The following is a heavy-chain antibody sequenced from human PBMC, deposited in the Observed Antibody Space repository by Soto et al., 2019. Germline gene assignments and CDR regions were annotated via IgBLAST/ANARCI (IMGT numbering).Heavy chain of an antibody. CDR1: GFTFSSYD. V-gene: IGHV3-13*05. D-gene: IGHD3-22*01. CDR3: ARAGYYDSSGQFYFDY. CDR2: IGTAGDP. J-gene: IGHJ4*02. Sequence: PGGSLRLSCAASGFTFSSYDMHWVRQATGKGLEWVSAIGTAGDPYYPGSVKGRFTISRENAKNSLYLQMNSLRAGDAAVYYCARAGYYDSSGQFYFDYWGQGTLVTVS.